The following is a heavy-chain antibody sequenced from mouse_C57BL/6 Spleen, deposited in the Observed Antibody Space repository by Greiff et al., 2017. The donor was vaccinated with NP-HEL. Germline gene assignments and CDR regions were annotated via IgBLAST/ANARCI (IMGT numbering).Heavy chain of an antibody. J-gene: IGHJ2*01. Sequence: VQLQQSGPELVKPGASVKISCKASGYAFSSSWMNWVKQRPGKGLEWIGRIYPGDGDTNYNGKFKGKATLTADKSSSTAYMQLSSLTSEDSAVYFCARRHYSNYLYYFDYWGQGTTLTVSS. CDR2: IYPGDGDT. CDR1: GYAFSSSW. CDR3: ARRHYSNYLYYFDY. D-gene: IGHD2-5*01. V-gene: IGHV1-82*01.